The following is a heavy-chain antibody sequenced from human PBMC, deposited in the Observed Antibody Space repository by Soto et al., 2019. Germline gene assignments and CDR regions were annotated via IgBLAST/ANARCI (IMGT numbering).Heavy chain of an antibody. D-gene: IGHD1-26*01. CDR3: ARDGAAILGAYYYGMDV. CDR2: IIPIFGTA. V-gene: IGHV1-69*01. Sequence: QVQLVQSGAEVKKPGSSVKVSCKASGGTFSSYAISLVRQAPGQGLEWMGGIIPIFGTANYAQKFQGRVTITADESTSTAYMELSSLRSEDTAVYYCARDGAAILGAYYYGMDVWGQGTTVTVSS. CDR1: GGTFSSYA. J-gene: IGHJ6*02.